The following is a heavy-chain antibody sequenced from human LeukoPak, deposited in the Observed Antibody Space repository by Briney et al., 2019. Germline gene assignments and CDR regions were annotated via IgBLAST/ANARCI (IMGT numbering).Heavy chain of an antibody. D-gene: IGHD4-17*01. CDR3: ARHIDYGDYDYYGMDV. CDR2: IYPGDSDT. CDR1: GYIFTSYW. V-gene: IGHV5-51*01. J-gene: IGHJ6*02. Sequence: GESLKISCKGSGYIFTSYWIGWVRQMPGKGLEWMGIIYPGDSDTRYSPSFQGQVTISADESITTAYLRWSSLKASDTAMYYCARHIDYGDYDYYGMDVWGQGTTVTVSS.